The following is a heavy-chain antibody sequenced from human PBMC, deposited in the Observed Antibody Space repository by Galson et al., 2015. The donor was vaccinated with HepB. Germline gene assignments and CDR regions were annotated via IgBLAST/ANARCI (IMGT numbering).Heavy chain of an antibody. Sequence: SLRLSCAASGFIFINYAMSWVRQAPGKGLEWVSIISGGSSSAYYTDSVQGRFTISRDNSKKILYLQVNSLRAEDTAIYYCAKEGEVGSSGSRLTPFDYWGQGTLVTVSS. V-gene: IGHV3-23*01. CDR3: AKEGEVGSSGSRLTPFDY. D-gene: IGHD1-26*01. CDR1: GFIFINYA. CDR2: ISGGSSSA. J-gene: IGHJ4*02.